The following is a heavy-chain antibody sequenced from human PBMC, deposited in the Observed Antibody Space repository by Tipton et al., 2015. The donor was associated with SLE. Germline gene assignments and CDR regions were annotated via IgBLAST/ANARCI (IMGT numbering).Heavy chain of an antibody. V-gene: IGHV4-59*01. D-gene: IGHD3-9*01. Sequence: LRLSCSVSGGSISSYYWNWIRQPPEKGLEWIGYSYYSGTTNYNPSLKSRVTLSVDTSKIQFSLKLSSVTAADTAVYYCARGSFDWLPSYWGQGTLVTVSS. J-gene: IGHJ4*02. CDR2: SYYSGTT. CDR1: GGSISSYY. CDR3: ARGSFDWLPSY.